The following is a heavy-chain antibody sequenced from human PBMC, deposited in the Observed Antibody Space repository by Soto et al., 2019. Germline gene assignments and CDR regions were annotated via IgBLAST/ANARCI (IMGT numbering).Heavy chain of an antibody. Sequence: GGSLRLSCAASGFTFSDHYMDWVRQAPGKGLEWVGRTRNKANSYTTEYAASVKGRFTISRDDSKNSLYLQMNSLKTEDTAVYYCARVKTGSYYYYYMDVWGKGTTVTVSS. CDR3: ARVKTGSYYYYYMDV. J-gene: IGHJ6*03. D-gene: IGHD1-1*01. CDR1: GFTFSDHY. V-gene: IGHV3-72*01. CDR2: TRNKANSYTT.